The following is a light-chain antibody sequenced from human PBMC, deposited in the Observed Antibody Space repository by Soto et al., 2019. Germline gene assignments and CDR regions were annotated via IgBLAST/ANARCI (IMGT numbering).Light chain of an antibody. CDR2: GAS. V-gene: IGKV3-15*01. CDR3: QQYDNWPPLT. Sequence: EIVMTQSPATLSVSPGERATLSCRASQSVSSNLAWYQQKPGQAPRLLIYGASTRATGIPARFSGXGSGTXFTLTISSLQSEDFAIYYCQQYDNWPPLTFGGGTNVEIK. CDR1: QSVSSN. J-gene: IGKJ4*01.